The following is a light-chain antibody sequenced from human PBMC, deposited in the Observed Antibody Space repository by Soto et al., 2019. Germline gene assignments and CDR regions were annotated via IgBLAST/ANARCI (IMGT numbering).Light chain of an antibody. Sequence: QSVLTQPASVSGSPGQSITIFCTGTSSDVGGYNYVSWYQQHPGKAPKLMIYDVSNRPSGVSNRFSGSKSGNTASLTISGLHAEDDADYYCSSYTSSSTLYVFGTGTKLTVL. V-gene: IGLV2-14*01. CDR2: DVS. J-gene: IGLJ1*01. CDR3: SSYTSSSTLYV. CDR1: SSDVGGYNY.